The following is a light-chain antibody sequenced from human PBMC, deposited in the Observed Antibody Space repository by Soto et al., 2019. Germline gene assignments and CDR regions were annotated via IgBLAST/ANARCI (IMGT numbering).Light chain of an antibody. CDR3: SSYTSSSTVV. J-gene: IGLJ2*01. Sequence: QSVLTQPASVSGSPGQSITISCTGTSSDVGGYNFVSWYQQHPGKAPKLMIFDVSNRPSGVFNRFSGSKSGHTAALTISGLQAEDDADYYCSSYTSSSTVVFGGGTQLTVL. CDR2: DVS. V-gene: IGLV2-14*03. CDR1: SSDVGGYNF.